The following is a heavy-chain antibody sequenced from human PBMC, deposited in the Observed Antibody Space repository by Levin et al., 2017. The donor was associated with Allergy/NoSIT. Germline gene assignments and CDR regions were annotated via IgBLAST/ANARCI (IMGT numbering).Heavy chain of an antibody. CDR1: GFTFSGSA. D-gene: IGHD3-10*01. Sequence: GGSRRLSCAASGFTFSGSAMHWVRQASGKGLEWVGRIRSKANIYATAYAASVKGRFTISRDDSKNTAYLQMKSLKTEDTAVYYCTRTLGENMVRGVTGMDVWGRGTTVTVSS. CDR2: IRSKANIYAT. J-gene: IGHJ6*03. V-gene: IGHV3-73*01. CDR3: TRTLGENMVRGVTGMDV.